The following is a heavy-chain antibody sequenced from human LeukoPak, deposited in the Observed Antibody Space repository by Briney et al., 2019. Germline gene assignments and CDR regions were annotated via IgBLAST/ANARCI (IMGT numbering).Heavy chain of an antibody. CDR3: ARVSVLSDSGAFDI. Sequence: ASVKVSCKASGYTFSNYGISWVRQAPGQGLEWMGWISSYNDNTNYAQKLQGRVTMTTDTSTSTAYMELRSLRSEDTAVYYCARVSVLSDSGAFDIWGQGTMVTVSS. J-gene: IGHJ3*02. D-gene: IGHD1-26*01. V-gene: IGHV1-18*01. CDR1: GYTFSNYG. CDR2: ISSYNDNT.